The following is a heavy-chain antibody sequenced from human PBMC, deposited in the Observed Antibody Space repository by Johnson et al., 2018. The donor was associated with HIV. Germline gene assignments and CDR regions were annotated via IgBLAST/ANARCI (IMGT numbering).Heavy chain of an antibody. J-gene: IGHJ3*02. D-gene: IGHD5-12*01. CDR2: ISDDGGSK. Sequence: QLVESGGGVVQPGRSLRLSCAASGFTLGRYALHWVRQAPGKGLDWVAVISDDGGSKYYGDSVKGRFTISRDNSKNTVYLQMNSLRAEDTAVYYCSRGRARAFDIWGQGTMVTVSS. CDR1: GFTLGRYA. V-gene: IGHV3-30*04. CDR3: SRGRARAFDI.